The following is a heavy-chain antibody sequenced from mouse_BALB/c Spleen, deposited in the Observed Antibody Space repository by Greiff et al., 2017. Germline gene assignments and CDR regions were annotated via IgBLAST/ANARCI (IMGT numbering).Heavy chain of an antibody. CDR2: ISYSGST. CDR3: ARGLLRSAWFAY. J-gene: IGHJ3*01. V-gene: IGHV3-2*02. D-gene: IGHD1-1*01. Sequence: EVNLVESGPGLVKPSQSLSLTCTVTGYSITSDYAWNWIRQFPGNKLEWMGYISYSGSTSYNPSLKSRISITRDTSKNQFFLQLNSVTTEDTATYYCARGLLRSAWFAYWGQGTLVTVSA. CDR1: GYSITSDYA.